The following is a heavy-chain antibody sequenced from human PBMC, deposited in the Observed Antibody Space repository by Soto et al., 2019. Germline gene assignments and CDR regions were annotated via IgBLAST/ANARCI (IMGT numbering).Heavy chain of an antibody. V-gene: IGHV4-61*08. Sequence: SETLSLTCTASGGSVRSGDCYWSWIRQPPGKGLEWIGNIYYSGTIDYSPSLKSRVTISVDASKNQFSLKLSSVTAADTAVYYCARHLAVSGTFNWFDPWGQGTLVTVSS. D-gene: IGHD6-13*01. CDR3: ARHLAVSGTFNWFDP. CDR2: IYYSGTI. J-gene: IGHJ5*02. CDR1: GGSVRSGDCY.